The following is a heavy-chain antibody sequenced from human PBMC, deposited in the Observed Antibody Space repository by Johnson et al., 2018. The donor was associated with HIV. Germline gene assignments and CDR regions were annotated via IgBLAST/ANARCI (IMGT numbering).Heavy chain of an antibody. Sequence: QLVESGGGLLQPGRSLRLSCAASGFTFDYYAMHWVRQAPGKGLEWVSVISWNSGRIGYADSVKGRFTISRDNAKNSLHLQMNSLRPEDTALYYCARSPSWAAAGTNGAFDIWGQGTMVTVSS. CDR3: ARSPSWAAAGTNGAFDI. J-gene: IGHJ3*02. V-gene: IGHV3-9*01. CDR1: GFTFDYYA. CDR2: ISWNSGRI. D-gene: IGHD6-13*01.